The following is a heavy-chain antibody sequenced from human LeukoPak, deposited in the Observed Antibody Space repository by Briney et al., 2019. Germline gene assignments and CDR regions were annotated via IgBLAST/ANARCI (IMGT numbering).Heavy chain of an antibody. Sequence: GGSLRLSCAASGFTFSSYAKSWVRQAPGKGLEWVSAISGSGGSTYYADSVKGRFTISRDNSKNTLYLKMNSLRAEDTAVYYCAKRRDIVVVVAARDYFDYWGQGTLVTVSS. CDR1: GFTFSSYA. V-gene: IGHV3-23*01. CDR3: AKRRDIVVVVAARDYFDY. CDR2: ISGSGGST. J-gene: IGHJ4*02. D-gene: IGHD2-15*01.